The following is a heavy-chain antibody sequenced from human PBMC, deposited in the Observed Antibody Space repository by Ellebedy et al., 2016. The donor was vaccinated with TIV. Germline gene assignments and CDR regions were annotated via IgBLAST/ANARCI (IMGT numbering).Heavy chain of an antibody. CDR3: VRRVVGYMDV. J-gene: IGHJ6*03. CDR2: IRSGGDT. Sequence: GESLKISXAASGLTLNNYDMHWVRQATGKGLEWVSGIRSGGDTDYPGSVKGRFTISRENGKNLLYLQMDSLRAGDTAVYYCVRRVVGYMDVWGKGTTVTVSS. CDR1: GLTLNNYD. D-gene: IGHD2-21*01. V-gene: IGHV3-13*01.